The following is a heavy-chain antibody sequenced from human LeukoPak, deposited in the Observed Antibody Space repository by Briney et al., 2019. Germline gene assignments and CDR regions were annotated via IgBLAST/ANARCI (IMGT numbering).Heavy chain of an antibody. D-gene: IGHD1-26*01. CDR2: INKDGGEK. Sequence: GGSLRLSCAASGYTFSSYWMSWVRQAPGKGLEWVANINKDGGEKYYVDSVKGRFTISRDNAKNSLYLQMNSLRADDTAVYYCVKDSPPRYSGSPPAYWGQGTLVTVSS. J-gene: IGHJ4*02. V-gene: IGHV3-7*03. CDR3: VKDSPPRYSGSPPAY. CDR1: GYTFSSYW.